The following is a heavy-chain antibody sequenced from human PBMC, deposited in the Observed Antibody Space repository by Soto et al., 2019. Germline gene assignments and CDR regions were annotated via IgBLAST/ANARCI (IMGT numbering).Heavy chain of an antibody. CDR1: GFTFSSYS. CDR2: ISSSSSYI. V-gene: IGHV3-21*01. Sequence: PGGSLRLSCAASGFTFSSYSMNWVRQAPGKGLEWVSSISSSSSYIYYADSVKGRFTISRDNAKNSLYLQMNSLRAEDTAVYYCARDPHLLNSSEPHDNWFDPWGQGTLVTVSS. D-gene: IGHD6-19*01. J-gene: IGHJ5*02. CDR3: ARDPHLLNSSEPHDNWFDP.